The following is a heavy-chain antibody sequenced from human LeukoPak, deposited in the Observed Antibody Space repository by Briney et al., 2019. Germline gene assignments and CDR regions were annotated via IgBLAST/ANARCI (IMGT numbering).Heavy chain of an antibody. Sequence: GGSLRLSCAASGFTFSSYGMSWVRQAPGKGLEWVSAISGSGGSTYYADSVKGRFTISRDNSKNTLYLQMNSLRAEDTAVYYCARKTDSGGQGDYWGPGTLVTVSS. CDR1: GFTFSSYG. D-gene: IGHD3-22*01. CDR2: ISGSGGST. V-gene: IGHV3-23*01. J-gene: IGHJ4*02. CDR3: ARKTDSGGQGDY.